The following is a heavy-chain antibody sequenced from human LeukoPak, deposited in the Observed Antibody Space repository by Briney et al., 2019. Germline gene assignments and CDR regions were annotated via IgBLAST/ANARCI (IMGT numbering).Heavy chain of an antibody. J-gene: IGHJ4*02. CDR1: GYTFTGYY. V-gene: IGHV1-69*06. D-gene: IGHD3-22*01. CDR2: IIPIFGTA. CDR3: AREGDNYYDSSAFDY. Sequence: ASVKVSCKASGYTFTGYYMHWVRQAPGQGLEWMGGIIPIFGTANYAQKFQGRVTITADKSTSTAYMELSSLRSEDTAVYYCAREGDNYYDSSAFDYWGQGTLVTVSS.